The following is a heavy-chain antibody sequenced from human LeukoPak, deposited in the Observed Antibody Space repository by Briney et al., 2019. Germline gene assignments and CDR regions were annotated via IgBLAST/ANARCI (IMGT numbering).Heavy chain of an antibody. D-gene: IGHD6-6*01. Sequence: SETLSLTCLVSGDSVNRHPYYWGWVRQPPGKGLEWIGSIFYTGDTYYNPSLKSRVTIFLDASKNQFSLELTSMTVADTALYFCAGPHAAARFDYWGQGALVTVS. V-gene: IGHV4-39*01. CDR2: IFYTGDT. CDR1: GDSVNRHPYY. CDR3: AGPHAAARFDY. J-gene: IGHJ4*02.